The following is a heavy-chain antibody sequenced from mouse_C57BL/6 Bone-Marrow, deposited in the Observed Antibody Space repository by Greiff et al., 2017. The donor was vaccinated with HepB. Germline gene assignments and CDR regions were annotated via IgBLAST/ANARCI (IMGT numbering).Heavy chain of an antibody. Sequence: QVQLQQPGTELVKPGASVKLSCKASGYTFTSYWMHWVKQRPGQGLEWIGNINPSNGGTNYNEKFKSKATLTVDKSSSTAYTQLSSLTSEDSAVYYCARWSTTVVASFDYWGQGTTLTVSS. V-gene: IGHV1-53*01. D-gene: IGHD1-1*01. CDR1: GYTFTSYW. CDR3: ARWSTTVVASFDY. CDR2: INPSNGGT. J-gene: IGHJ2*01.